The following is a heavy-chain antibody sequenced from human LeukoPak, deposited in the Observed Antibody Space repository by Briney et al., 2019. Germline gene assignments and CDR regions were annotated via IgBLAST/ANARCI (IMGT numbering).Heavy chain of an antibody. Sequence: PSETLSLTCTVSGGSISSYYWTWIRQPPEKGLEWIGFVYYSGTTNYNPSLKSRATISLDTSKNQFSLKLSSVTAADTAVYYCASVYSRNWLLFDPWGQGTRVTVSS. J-gene: IGHJ5*02. D-gene: IGHD6-13*01. CDR3: ASVYSRNWLLFDP. V-gene: IGHV4-59*01. CDR2: VYYSGTT. CDR1: GGSISSYY.